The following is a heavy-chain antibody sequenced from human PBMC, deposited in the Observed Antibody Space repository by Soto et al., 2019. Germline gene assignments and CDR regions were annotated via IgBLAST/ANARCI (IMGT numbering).Heavy chain of an antibody. Sequence: EVQLLESGGGLVQPGGSLRLSCAASGFTFSSYAMSWVRQAPGKGLEWVSAISGSGGSTYYADSVKGRFTISRDNSKNTLYLQMNSLRAEDTAVYYCARPSLGYCSSTSCDPASYYYYGMDVWGQGTTVTVSS. CDR3: ARPSLGYCSSTSCDPASYYYYGMDV. V-gene: IGHV3-23*01. CDR2: ISGSGGST. J-gene: IGHJ6*02. D-gene: IGHD2-2*01. CDR1: GFTFSSYA.